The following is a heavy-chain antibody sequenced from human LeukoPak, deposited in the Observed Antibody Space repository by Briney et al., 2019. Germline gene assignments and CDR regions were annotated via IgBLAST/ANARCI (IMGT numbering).Heavy chain of an antibody. CDR2: ISAYNGNT. CDR1: GYTFTSYD. CDR3: ATLDTAMAQFDY. Sequence: ASVKVSCKASGYTFTSYDINWVRQATGQGLEWMGWISAYNGNTNYAQKLQGRVTMTTDTSTSTAYMELRSLRSDDTAVYYCATLDTAMAQFDYWGQGTLVTVSS. J-gene: IGHJ4*02. V-gene: IGHV1-18*01. D-gene: IGHD5-18*01.